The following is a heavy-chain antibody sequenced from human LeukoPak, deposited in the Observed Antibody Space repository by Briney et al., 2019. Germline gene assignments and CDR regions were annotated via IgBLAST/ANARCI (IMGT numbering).Heavy chain of an antibody. Sequence: PGGSLRLSCAAPGFTVSSDYMSWVRQAPGKGLEWVSVIYSGGSTYYADSVKGRFTISRHNSKNTLYLQMNSLRAEDTAVYYCAREWGYDILTGYYNFGWFDPWGQGTLVTVSS. CDR2: IYSGGST. D-gene: IGHD3-9*01. CDR1: GFTVSSDY. J-gene: IGHJ5*02. V-gene: IGHV3-53*04. CDR3: AREWGYDILTGYYNFGWFDP.